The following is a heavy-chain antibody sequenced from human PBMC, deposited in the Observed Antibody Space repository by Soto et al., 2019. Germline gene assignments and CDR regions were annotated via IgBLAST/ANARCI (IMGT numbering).Heavy chain of an antibody. J-gene: IGHJ4*02. V-gene: IGHV1-69*13. CDR2: IIPIFGTA. Sequence: ASVKVSCKASGGTFSSYAISWVRQAPGQGLEWMGGIIPIFGTANYAQKFQGRVTITADESTSTAYMELSSLRSEDTAVYYCARGSSSGWSWGYYFDYWGQGTLVTVSS. CDR1: GGTFSSYA. CDR3: ARGSSSGWSWGYYFDY. D-gene: IGHD6-19*01.